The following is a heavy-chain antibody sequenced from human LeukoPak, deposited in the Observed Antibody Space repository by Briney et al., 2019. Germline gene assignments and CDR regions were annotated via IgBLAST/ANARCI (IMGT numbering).Heavy chain of an antibody. J-gene: IGHJ6*02. CDR1: GFTFSSYW. V-gene: IGHV3-66*01. CDR3: ALTAYPGLDV. D-gene: IGHD3-9*01. Sequence: GGSLRLSCAASGFTFSSYWMSWVRQAPGKGLEWVSVIYSGGTTYYADSVKGRFIMSRDNSKNTLYLQMNSLRAEDTAVYYCALTAYPGLDVWGQGTTVTVSS. CDR2: IYSGGTT.